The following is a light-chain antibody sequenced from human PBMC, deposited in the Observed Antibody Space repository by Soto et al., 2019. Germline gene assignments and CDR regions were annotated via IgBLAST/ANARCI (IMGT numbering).Light chain of an antibody. Sequence: ENVLTQSPATLSLSPGEVATLSCSASQSINTYLAWYQQKPGQAPRLLICDASKRATGIPARFSGSGSGTDFTLTISRLEPEDFAVYYCQQYGSSPITFGQGTRLEIK. CDR1: QSINTY. J-gene: IGKJ5*01. CDR2: DAS. CDR3: QQYGSSPIT. V-gene: IGKV3-20*01.